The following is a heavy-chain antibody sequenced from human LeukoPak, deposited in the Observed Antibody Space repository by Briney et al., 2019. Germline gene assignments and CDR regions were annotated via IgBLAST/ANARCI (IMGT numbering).Heavy chain of an antibody. CDR2: IYYSGST. CDR3: ARVTTHVVVVTASDAFDI. Sequence: SETLSLTCTVSGGSISSYYWSWIRQPPGKGLEWIGYIYYSGSTNYNPSLKSRVTISVDTSKNQFSLKLSSVTAADTAVYYCARVTTHVVVVTASDAFDIWGQGTMVTVSS. CDR1: GGSISSYY. D-gene: IGHD2-21*02. J-gene: IGHJ3*02. V-gene: IGHV4-59*01.